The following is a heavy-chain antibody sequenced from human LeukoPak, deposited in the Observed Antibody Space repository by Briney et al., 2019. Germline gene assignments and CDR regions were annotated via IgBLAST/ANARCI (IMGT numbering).Heavy chain of an antibody. J-gene: IGHJ6*04. CDR1: GFTFSSYG. CDR3: ARDQGIAVAITLSYYYGMDV. V-gene: IGHV3-33*01. D-gene: IGHD6-19*01. Sequence: GRSLRLSCAASGFTFSSYGMHWVRQAPGKGLEWVAVIWYDGSNKYYADSVKGRFTISRDNSKNTLYLQMNSLRAEDTAVYYCARDQGIAVAITLSYYYGMDVWGKGTTVTVSS. CDR2: IWYDGSNK.